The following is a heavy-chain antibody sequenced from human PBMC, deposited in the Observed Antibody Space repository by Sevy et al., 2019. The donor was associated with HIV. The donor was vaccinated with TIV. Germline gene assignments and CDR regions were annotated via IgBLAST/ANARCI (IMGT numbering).Heavy chain of an antibody. J-gene: IGHJ4*02. Sequence: SETLSLTCIVSGGAISNYYWSWIRQPPGKGLEWIGYIYYSGTTNYNPSLKTRVTISVDTSNNQFSLKLTSVTAADTAVYYCARGTYSYGYWREFDNWGQGTLVTVSS. CDR2: IYYSGTT. D-gene: IGHD5-18*01. CDR1: GGAISNYY. V-gene: IGHV4-59*12. CDR3: ARGTYSYGYWREFDN.